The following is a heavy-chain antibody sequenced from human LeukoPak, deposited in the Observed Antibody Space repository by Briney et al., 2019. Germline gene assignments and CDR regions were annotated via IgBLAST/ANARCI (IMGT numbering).Heavy chain of an antibody. J-gene: IGHJ4*02. CDR3: ARVMNFFDY. V-gene: IGHV4-39*07. CDR1: GGSISSSSYY. CDR2: IYYSGST. Sequence: SETLSLTCTVSGGSISSSSYYWGWIRQPPGKGLEWIGSIYYSGSTYYNPSLKSRVTISVDTSKNQLSLKLRSVTAADTAMYYCARVMNFFDYWGQGTLVTVSS.